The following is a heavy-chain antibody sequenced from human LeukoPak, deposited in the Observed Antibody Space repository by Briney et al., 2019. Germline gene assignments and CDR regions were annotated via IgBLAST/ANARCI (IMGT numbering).Heavy chain of an antibody. CDR1: GATFSSYA. CDR3: ARERYPILDYYYYGMDV. J-gene: IGHJ6*01. Sequence: SVKVSRKASGATFSSYAISWVRHPPGQGLEWMGRIIPIFGIANYAQKFHGRVTITADKSTSTAYLELSSLRSEDTAVYYCARERYPILDYYYYGMDVWGQGTTVTVSS. CDR2: IIPIFGIA. D-gene: IGHD1-14*01. V-gene: IGHV1-69*04.